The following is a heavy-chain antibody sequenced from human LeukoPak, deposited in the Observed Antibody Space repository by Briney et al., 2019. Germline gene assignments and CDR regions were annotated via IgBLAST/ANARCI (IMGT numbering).Heavy chain of an antibody. CDR1: GFTFSTYW. CDR2: IKEDGSLK. V-gene: IGHV3-7*01. Sequence: GGSLRLSCAASGFTFSTYWMNWVRQAPGKGLEWVANIKEDGSLKRYVDSVKGRFTISRDNAKNSLYLQMNSLGAEDTAVYYCARDFVRGYYYDSSGYYSTRFDYWGQGTLVTVSS. D-gene: IGHD3-22*01. J-gene: IGHJ4*02. CDR3: ARDFVRGYYYDSSGYYSTRFDY.